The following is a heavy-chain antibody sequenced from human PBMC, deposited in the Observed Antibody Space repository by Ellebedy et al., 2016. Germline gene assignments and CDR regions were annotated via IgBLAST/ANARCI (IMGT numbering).Heavy chain of an antibody. CDR3: ARVDGYGYFDS. CDR2: VYHTGSA. Sequence: SETLSLTCAVSGVTMSRGGYSWSWIRHPPGTGLEWIGNVYHTGSAYYNESLRSRLTISVDGSKNHFSLDLRSVTAADTAVYYCARVDGYGYFDSWGQGILVTVSS. V-gene: IGHV4-30-2*01. J-gene: IGHJ4*02. D-gene: IGHD2-15*01. CDR1: GVTMSRGGYS.